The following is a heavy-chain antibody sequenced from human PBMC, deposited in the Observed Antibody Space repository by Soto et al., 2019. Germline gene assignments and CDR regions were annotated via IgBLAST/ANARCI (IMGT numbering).Heavy chain of an antibody. CDR2: ISAYNGNT. D-gene: IGHD6-19*01. CDR3: ASSLSIAVAGAFDY. V-gene: IGHV1-18*04. Sequence: GASVKVSCKASGYTFTSYGISWVRQAPGQGLEWMGWISAYNGNTNYAQKLQGRVTMTTDTSTSTAYMELRSLRSDDTAVYYCASSLSIAVAGAFDYWGQGTLVTVSS. CDR1: GYTFTSYG. J-gene: IGHJ4*02.